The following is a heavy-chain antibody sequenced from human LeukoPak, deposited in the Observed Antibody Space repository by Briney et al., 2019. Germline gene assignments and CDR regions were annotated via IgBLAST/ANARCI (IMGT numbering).Heavy chain of an antibody. D-gene: IGHD5-18*01. Sequence: GASVKVSCKASGYTFTSYDIHWVRQATGQGLEWVGWMNPNSGNTGYAQKFQGRVTMTRNTSISTAYMELSSLRSEDTAVYYCACYGYSYGYYYGMDVWGQRTTVTVSS. CDR1: GYTFTSYD. J-gene: IGHJ6*02. CDR3: ACYGYSYGYYYGMDV. V-gene: IGHV1-8*01. CDR2: MNPNSGNT.